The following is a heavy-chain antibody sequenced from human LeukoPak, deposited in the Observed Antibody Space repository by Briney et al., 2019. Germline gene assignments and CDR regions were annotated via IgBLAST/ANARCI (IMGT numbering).Heavy chain of an antibody. CDR3: AREGMVVAPRYSSYFDY. Sequence: GRSLRLSCAASGFTFSSYAMHWVRQAPGKGLEWVAVISYDGSNKYYADSVKGRFTISRDNSKNTLYLQMNSLRAEDTAVYYCAREGMVVAPRYSSYFDYWGQGTLVTVSS. CDR2: ISYDGSNK. V-gene: IGHV3-30*01. D-gene: IGHD2-15*01. J-gene: IGHJ4*02. CDR1: GFTFSSYA.